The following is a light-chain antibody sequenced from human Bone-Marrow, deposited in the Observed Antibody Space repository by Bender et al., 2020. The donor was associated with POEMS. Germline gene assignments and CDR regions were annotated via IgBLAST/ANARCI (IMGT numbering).Light chain of an antibody. CDR1: SSDVGSYNL. CDR3: SSYTTSSALEGV. CDR2: EGT. V-gene: IGLV2-14*02. J-gene: IGLJ1*01. Sequence: QSALTQPASVSGSPGQSITLSCSGTSSDVGSYNLVSWYQQHPGKAPTVIIYEGTKRPSGVSNRFSGSKSGNTDSLTISGLQAEDEADYYCSSYTTSSALEGVFGTGTKVTVL.